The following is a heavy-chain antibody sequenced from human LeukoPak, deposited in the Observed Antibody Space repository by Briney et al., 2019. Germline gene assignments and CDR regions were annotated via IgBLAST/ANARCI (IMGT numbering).Heavy chain of an antibody. CDR2: INPNSGGT. J-gene: IGHJ3*02. Sequence: ASVKVSCKASGYTFTGYYMHWVRHAPGQGLEWMGWINPNSGGTNYAQKFQARVTMTRDTSISTAYMELSRLRSDDTAVYYCARGYCSSTSCSDAFDIWGQGTMVTVSS. V-gene: IGHV1-2*02. D-gene: IGHD2-2*01. CDR3: ARGYCSSTSCSDAFDI. CDR1: GYTFTGYY.